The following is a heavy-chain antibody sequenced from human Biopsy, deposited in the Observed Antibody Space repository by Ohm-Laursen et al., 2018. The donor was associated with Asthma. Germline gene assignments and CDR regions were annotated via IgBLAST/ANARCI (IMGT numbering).Heavy chain of an antibody. CDR2: ISYTGSA. Sequence: TLSLTCTVSGGSMSSSSYYWGWIRQPPGKGLEWMGSISYTGSAYHNPSLKSRVTISVDTSKNPFSLKLSSVTAADTAVYYCAKDVGWELPQYYFDYWGQGTLVTVSS. CDR3: AKDVGWELPQYYFDY. V-gene: IGHV4-39*02. CDR1: GGSMSSSSYY. J-gene: IGHJ4*02. D-gene: IGHD1-26*01.